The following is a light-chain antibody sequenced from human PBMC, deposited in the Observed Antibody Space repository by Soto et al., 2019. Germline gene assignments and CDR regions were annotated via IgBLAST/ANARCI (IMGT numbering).Light chain of an antibody. Sequence: EIVMTQPPATLSLSPVERATLSCRASESVSTNLAWYQQKAGQAPRLLIYGASTRATGIPARFSGSGSETEFTLTISSLQSEDFAVYYCQQYNNWPWTFGQGTKVDIK. CDR2: GAS. CDR1: ESVSTN. CDR3: QQYNNWPWT. V-gene: IGKV3-15*01. J-gene: IGKJ1*01.